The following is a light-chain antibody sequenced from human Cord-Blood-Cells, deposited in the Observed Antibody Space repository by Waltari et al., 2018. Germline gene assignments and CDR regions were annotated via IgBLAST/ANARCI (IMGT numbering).Light chain of an antibody. CDR1: QSISSW. J-gene: IGKJ3*01. V-gene: IGKV1-5*03. Sequence: DIQMTQSPSTLSASVGERVTITCRASQSISSWLAWYQQKPGKAPKLLIYKASSLESGVPSRFSGSGSGTEFTLTISSLQPDDFATDYCQQYNSYSFTFGPGTKVDIK. CDR2: KAS. CDR3: QQYNSYSFT.